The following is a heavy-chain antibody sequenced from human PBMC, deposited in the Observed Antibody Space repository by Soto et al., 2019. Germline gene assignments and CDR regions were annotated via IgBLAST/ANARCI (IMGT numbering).Heavy chain of an antibody. CDR3: AKGPLYGDYVSG. J-gene: IGHJ4*02. D-gene: IGHD4-17*01. V-gene: IGHV3-23*01. Sequence: EVQLLESGGGLVQPGGSLRLSCAASGFTFSSYAMSWVRQAPGKGLEWVSTISGSGGTTYYADSVNGRFTISRDKSKNTLYLQMHSLRAEDTAVYYCAKGPLYGDYVSGWGQGTLVTVSS. CDR1: GFTFSSYA. CDR2: ISGSGGTT.